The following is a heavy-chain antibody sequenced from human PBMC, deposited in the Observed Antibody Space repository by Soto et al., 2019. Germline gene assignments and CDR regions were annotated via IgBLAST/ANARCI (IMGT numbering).Heavy chain of an antibody. V-gene: IGHV4-4*02. D-gene: IGHD2-15*01. J-gene: IGHJ6*02. CDR3: ARGWSVVVVAGTPYYYYGMDV. CDR1: GGSISSSNW. Sequence: PSETLSLTCAVSGGSISSSNWWSWVRQPPGKGLEWIGEIYHSGSTNYNPSLKSRVTISVDKSKNQFSLKLSSVTAADTAVYYCARGWSVVVVAGTPYYYYGMDVWGQGTTVTVSS. CDR2: IYHSGST.